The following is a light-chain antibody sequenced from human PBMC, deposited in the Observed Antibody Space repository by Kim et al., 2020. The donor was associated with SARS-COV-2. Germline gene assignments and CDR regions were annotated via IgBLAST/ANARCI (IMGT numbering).Light chain of an antibody. CDR2: QDK. V-gene: IGLV3-1*01. Sequence: SYELTQPPSVSVSPGQTASITCSGDKLGDKYASWYQQKPGQSPVEVIYQDKNRPSGIPERFSGSSSGNTATLTISETQAMDEADYYCQAWDSNTVVFGGGTKLTVL. J-gene: IGLJ2*01. CDR1: KLGDKY. CDR3: QAWDSNTVV.